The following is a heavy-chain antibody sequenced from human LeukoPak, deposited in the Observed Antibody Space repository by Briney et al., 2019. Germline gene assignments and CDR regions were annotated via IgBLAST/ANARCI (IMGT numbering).Heavy chain of an antibody. D-gene: IGHD3-10*01. Sequence: GESLKISCKGSGYTFTGHWIGWVRQMPGKGLEWMGIIYPGDSDTRYSPSFQGQVTISADKSISTAYLQWSSLKASDTAMYYCARRVTMVRGVTWVYFDLWGRGTLVTVSS. J-gene: IGHJ2*01. V-gene: IGHV5-51*01. CDR1: GYTFTGHW. CDR3: ARRVTMVRGVTWVYFDL. CDR2: IYPGDSDT.